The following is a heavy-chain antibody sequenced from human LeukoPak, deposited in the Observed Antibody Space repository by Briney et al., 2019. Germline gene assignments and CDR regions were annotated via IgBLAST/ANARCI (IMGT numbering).Heavy chain of an antibody. CDR3: ARAWEDIVVVPAANGLDP. V-gene: IGHV1-46*01. D-gene: IGHD2-2*01. Sequence: ASVKVSCKASGYTFTSYYMHWVRQAPGQGLEWMGIINPSGGSTSYAQKFQGRVTMTRDTSTSTVYMELSSLRSEDTAVYYCARAWEDIVVVPAANGLDPWGQGTLVTVSS. J-gene: IGHJ5*02. CDR2: INPSGGST. CDR1: GYTFTSYY.